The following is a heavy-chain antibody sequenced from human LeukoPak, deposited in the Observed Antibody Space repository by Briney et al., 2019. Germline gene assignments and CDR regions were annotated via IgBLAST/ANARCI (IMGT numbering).Heavy chain of an antibody. D-gene: IGHD2-2*02. V-gene: IGHV4-39*07. CDR3: ARGFVVVPAAIGYYYYYYMDV. CDR1: GGSISSSSYY. J-gene: IGHJ6*03. CDR2: IYYSGST. Sequence: PSETLSLTCTVSGGSISSSSYYWGWIRQPPGKGLEWIGSIYYSGSTYYNPSLKSRVTISVDTSKNQFSLQLNSVTPEDTAVYYCARGFVVVPAAIGYYYYYYMDVWGKGTTVTVSS.